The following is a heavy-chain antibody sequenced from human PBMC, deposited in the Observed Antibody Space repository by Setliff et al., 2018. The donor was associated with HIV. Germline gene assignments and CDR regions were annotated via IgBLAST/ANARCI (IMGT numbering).Heavy chain of an antibody. D-gene: IGHD6-13*01. CDR3: ARLAGQRTIAAADYFFDF. CDR1: GYSISSGYY. J-gene: IGHJ4*02. V-gene: IGHV4-38-2*01. CDR2: IYHSGSS. Sequence: SETLSLTCAVSGYSISSGYYWGWVRQPPGKGLEWIGAIYHSGSSYYSPSLKSRVTLFLDTSKNQFSLTLNSLTATDTAVYYCARLAGQRTIAAADYFFDFWGQGALVTVSS.